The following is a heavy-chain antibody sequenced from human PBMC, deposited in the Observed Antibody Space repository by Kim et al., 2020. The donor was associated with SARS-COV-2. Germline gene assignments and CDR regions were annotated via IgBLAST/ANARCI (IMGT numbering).Heavy chain of an antibody. D-gene: IGHD6-6*01. J-gene: IGHJ5*02. V-gene: IGHV3-33*01. CDR2: IWYDGSNK. Sequence: GGSLRLSCAASGFTFSSYGMHWVRQAPGKGLEWVAVIWYDGSNKYYADSVKGRFTISRDNSKDTLYLQMYSLRADDAAVYYCARDSIAARPGWFDPWGQGTLVTVSS. CDR3: ARDSIAARPGWFDP. CDR1: GFTFSSYG.